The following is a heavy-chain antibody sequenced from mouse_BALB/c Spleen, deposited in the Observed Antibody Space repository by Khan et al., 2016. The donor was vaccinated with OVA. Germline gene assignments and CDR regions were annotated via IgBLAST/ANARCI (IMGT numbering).Heavy chain of an antibody. V-gene: IGHV5-6*01. CDR3: AYHLNCAFAY. J-gene: IGHJ3*01. CDR2: ISSGGDYT. CDR1: GFTFSSYS. Sequence: EVELVESGGDLVKPGGSLKLSCAASGFTFSSYSMSWVRQTPDKRLVWVASISSGGDYTYYPHSVKGRFTISRDNAKNTLYLQMSDLKSEDTAMYYCAYHLNCAFAYWGQGTLVTVSA.